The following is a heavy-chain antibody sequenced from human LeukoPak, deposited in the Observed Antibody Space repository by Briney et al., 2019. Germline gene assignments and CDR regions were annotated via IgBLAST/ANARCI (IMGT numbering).Heavy chain of an antibody. CDR3: AKGKFSGWYVSQKLFDY. CDR2: ISGSGGST. Sequence: GGSLRLSCAASGFTFSSYAMSWVRQAPGKGLEWVSAISGSGGSTYYADSVKGRFTISRDNSKNTLYLQMNSLRAEDTAVYYCAKGKFSGWYVSQKLFDYWGQGTLVTVSS. CDR1: GFTFSSYA. D-gene: IGHD6-19*01. J-gene: IGHJ4*02. V-gene: IGHV3-23*01.